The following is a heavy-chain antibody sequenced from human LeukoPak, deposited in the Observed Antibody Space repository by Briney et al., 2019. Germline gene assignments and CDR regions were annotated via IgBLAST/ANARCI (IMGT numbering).Heavy chain of an antibody. D-gene: IGHD6-13*01. V-gene: IGHV3-23*01. Sequence: GGTLRLSCAASGFTFSSYGMSWVRQAPGKGLEWVSAISGSGGSTYYADSVKGRFTISRDNSKNTLYLQMNSLRAEDTAVYYCAEDAAEKKYNWFDPWGQGTLVTVSS. CDR3: AEDAAEKKYNWFDP. CDR2: ISGSGGST. CDR1: GFTFSSYG. J-gene: IGHJ5*02.